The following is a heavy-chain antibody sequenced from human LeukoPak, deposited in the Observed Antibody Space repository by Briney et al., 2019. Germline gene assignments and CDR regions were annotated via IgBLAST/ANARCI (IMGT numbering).Heavy chain of an antibody. Sequence: SETLSLTCTVSGGXISSYYCSWIRQPPGKGLEWIGYIYYSGSTNYNPSLKSRVTISVDTSNNQFSLKLSSVTAADTAVYYCARDLKLTDWGQGTLVTASS. D-gene: IGHD1-14*01. J-gene: IGHJ4*02. CDR1: GGXISSYY. CDR3: ARDLKLTD. V-gene: IGHV4-59*01. CDR2: IYYSGST.